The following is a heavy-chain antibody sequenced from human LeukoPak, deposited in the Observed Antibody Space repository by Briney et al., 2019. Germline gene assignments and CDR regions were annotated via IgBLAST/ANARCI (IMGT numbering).Heavy chain of an antibody. J-gene: IGHJ4*01. CDR3: ARGSTSDWPFDY. V-gene: IGHV1-3*01. CDR2: INADNGNT. D-gene: IGHD2-21*02. CDR1: GYTFINYA. Sequence: GASVKVSCKASGYTFINYAIHWVRHAPGQRLEWMGCINADNGNTEYSQNFQGRVTITRDTSATTTYMELSSLRSEDTGVYYCARGSTSDWPFDYSGQATLLTLSS.